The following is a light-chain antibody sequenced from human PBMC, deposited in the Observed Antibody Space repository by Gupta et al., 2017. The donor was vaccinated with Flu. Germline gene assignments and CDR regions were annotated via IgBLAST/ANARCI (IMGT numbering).Light chain of an antibody. CDR3: MQGTHLHPKRT. CDR2: EVS. Sequence: DSVMTQTPLSLSVTPGQTDSISCKSSQSLLHSDGKAYLYWYLKKPGQAPQLLIYEVSSRCEGVSEKFSGSGEGTDFKLKISRGEAEDVGVYYCMQGTHLHPKRTFGQGTKVEIK. CDR1: QSLLHSDGKAY. V-gene: IGKV2-29*01. J-gene: IGKJ1*01.